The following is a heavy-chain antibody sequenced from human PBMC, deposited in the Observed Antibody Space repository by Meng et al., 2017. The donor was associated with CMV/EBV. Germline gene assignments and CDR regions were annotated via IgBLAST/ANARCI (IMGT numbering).Heavy chain of an antibody. Sequence: ASVKVSCKASGYTFTGYYMHWVRQAPGQGLEWMGWINPNSGGTNYAQKFQGRVTMTRDTSISTAYMELSRLRSDDTAVYYCASATSSGSLCYFDYWGQGTLVTVSS. CDR3: ASATSSGSLCYFDY. CDR2: INPNSGGT. J-gene: IGHJ4*02. D-gene: IGHD1-26*01. CDR1: GYTFTGYY. V-gene: IGHV1-2*02.